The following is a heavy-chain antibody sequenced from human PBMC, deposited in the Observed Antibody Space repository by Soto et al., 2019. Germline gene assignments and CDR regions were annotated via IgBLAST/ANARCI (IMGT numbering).Heavy chain of an antibody. V-gene: IGHV3-33*01. CDR3: ARDYDSSGYPRYYFDY. CDR1: GFTFSSYG. J-gene: IGHJ4*02. Sequence: QVQLVESGGGVVQPGRSLRLSCAASGFTFSSYGMHWVRQARGKGLEWVAVIWYDGSNKYYADSVKGRFTISRDNSKNTLYLQMNSLRAEDTAVYYCARDYDSSGYPRYYFDYWGQGTLVTVSS. D-gene: IGHD3-22*01. CDR2: IWYDGSNK.